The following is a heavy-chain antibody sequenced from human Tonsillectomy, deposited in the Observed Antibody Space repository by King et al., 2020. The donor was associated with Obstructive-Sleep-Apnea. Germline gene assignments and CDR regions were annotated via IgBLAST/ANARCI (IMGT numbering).Heavy chain of an antibody. CDR3: ARDPRSDRGGSYYFDY. CDR2: IYYTGSA. Sequence: VQLQESGPGLVKPSQTLSLTCTFSGGSISSGDYYWSWIRQPPGKGLEWIGYIYYTGSAYYNPSLKSRVIISVDTSKNQFSLKLSPVTAADTAVYYCARDPRSDRGGSYYFDYWGLGTLVSVSS. D-gene: IGHD3-22*01. CDR1: GGSISSGDYY. V-gene: IGHV4-30-4*01. J-gene: IGHJ4*02.